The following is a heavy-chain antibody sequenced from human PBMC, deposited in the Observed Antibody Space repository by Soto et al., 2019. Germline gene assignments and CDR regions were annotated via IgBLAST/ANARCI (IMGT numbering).Heavy chain of an antibody. V-gene: IGHV4-59*01. CDR2: IYYSGST. CDR3: ARVWGGAFHF. D-gene: IGHD3-10*01. CDR1: GGSISSYY. Sequence: QVQLQESGPGLVKPSETLSLTCTVSGGSISSYYWSWIRQHPGKGLEWIGYIYYSGSTNYNPSLNSRITISGYTSKSQFSLTLSSVTAADTAVYYCARVWGGAFHFWSQATMVTVSS. J-gene: IGHJ3*01.